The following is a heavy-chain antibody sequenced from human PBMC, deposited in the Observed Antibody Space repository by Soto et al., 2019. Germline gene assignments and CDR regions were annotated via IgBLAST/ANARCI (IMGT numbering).Heavy chain of an antibody. CDR2: INPNSGGT. CDR1: GYTFTGYY. J-gene: IGHJ5*02. V-gene: IGHV1-2*04. CDR3: ARDLSISWTTNRFDP. Sequence: ASVKVSCKASGYTFTGYYMHWVRQAPGQGLEWMGWINPNSGGTNYAQKFQGWVTMTRDTSISTAYMELSRLRSDDTAVYYCARDLSISWTTNRFDPWGQGTLVTVSS. D-gene: IGHD6-13*01.